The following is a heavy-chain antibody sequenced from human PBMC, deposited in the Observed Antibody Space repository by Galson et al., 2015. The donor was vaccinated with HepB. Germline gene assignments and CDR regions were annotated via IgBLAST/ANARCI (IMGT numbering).Heavy chain of an antibody. Sequence: SLRLYCAASGFTFSSYNMNWVRQAPGKGLDWISYIRATGTTIDYADSVKGRFIISRDNAKNSPYLQMNSLRVEDTAVYYCARYSRATFGGPHWFDPWGQGTLVIVS. CDR3: ARYSRATFGGPHWFDP. CDR1: GFTFSSYN. V-gene: IGHV3-48*03. D-gene: IGHD3-3*01. CDR2: IRATGTTI. J-gene: IGHJ5*02.